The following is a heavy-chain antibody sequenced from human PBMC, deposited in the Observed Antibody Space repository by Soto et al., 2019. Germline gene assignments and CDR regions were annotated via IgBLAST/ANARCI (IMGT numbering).Heavy chain of an antibody. CDR1: GGSISSGGYY. D-gene: IGHD2-15*01. V-gene: IGHV4-30-2*01. Sequence: PSETLSLTCTVAGGSISSGGYYWSWIRQPPGKGLEWIGYIYHSGSTYYNPSLKSRVTISVDRSKNQFSLKLSSVTAADTAVYYCARAVVTKYDYWGQGTLVTVSS. CDR3: ARAVVTKYDY. J-gene: IGHJ4*02. CDR2: IYHSGST.